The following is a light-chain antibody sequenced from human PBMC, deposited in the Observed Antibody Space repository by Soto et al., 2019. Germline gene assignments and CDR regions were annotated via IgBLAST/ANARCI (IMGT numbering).Light chain of an antibody. CDR2: GVK. J-gene: IGLJ1*01. V-gene: IGLV2-14*01. Sequence: QSALTQPASVSGSPGQSITISCTGSGRDIGAYNYVSWYQQHPGKAPKLIIYGVKNRPSGVSNRFSASKSAFTASLTISGLQAEDEADYYCSSYTNINTRACVFGTGTKVTVL. CDR3: SSYTNINTRACV. CDR1: GRDIGAYNY.